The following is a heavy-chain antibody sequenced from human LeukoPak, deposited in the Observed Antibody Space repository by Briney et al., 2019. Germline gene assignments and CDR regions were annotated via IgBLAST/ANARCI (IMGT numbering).Heavy chain of an antibody. Sequence: PGGSLRLSCAASGFTFSNAWMSWVRQAPGKGVEWVGRIKSKTDGGTTDYAAPVKGRFTISRDDSKNTLYLQMNSLKTEDTAVYYCTTGYCSGGSCDYWGQGALVTVSS. J-gene: IGHJ4*02. D-gene: IGHD2-15*01. CDR1: GFTFSNAW. CDR2: IKSKTDGGTT. V-gene: IGHV3-15*01. CDR3: TTGYCSGGSCDY.